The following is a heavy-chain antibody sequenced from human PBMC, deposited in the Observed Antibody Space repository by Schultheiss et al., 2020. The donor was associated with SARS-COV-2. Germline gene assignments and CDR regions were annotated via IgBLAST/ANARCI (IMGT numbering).Heavy chain of an antibody. Sequence: SLKISCAASGFTFSNYAMHWVRQAPGKGLEWVALISYDGSNQYYADSVKGRFTISRDTPKNTLYLQMNSLRAEDTAVYYCARFGGPVTTGVGVANDAFDIWGQGTMVTVSS. V-gene: IGHV3-30-3*01. CDR2: ISYDGSNQ. CDR1: GFTFSNYA. D-gene: IGHD4-23*01. J-gene: IGHJ3*02. CDR3: ARFGGPVTTGVGVANDAFDI.